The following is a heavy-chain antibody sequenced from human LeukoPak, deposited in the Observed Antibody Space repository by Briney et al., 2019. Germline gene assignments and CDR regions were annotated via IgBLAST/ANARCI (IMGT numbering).Heavy chain of an antibody. J-gene: IGHJ4*02. D-gene: IGHD3-10*01. CDR2: ISYSGST. V-gene: IGHV4-59*01. CDR3: ARRGSGSYSPFDY. CDR1: GDSISTYY. Sequence: SETLSLTCTVSGDSISTYYWTWIRQPPGKGLEWIGYISYSGSTNCNPSLKSRVTTSVDTSKNQFSLNLSSVTAADTAVYYCARRGSGSYSPFDYWGQGTLVTVSS.